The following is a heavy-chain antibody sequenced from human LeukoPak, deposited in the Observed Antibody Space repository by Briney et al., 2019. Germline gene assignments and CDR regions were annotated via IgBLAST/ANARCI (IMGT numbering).Heavy chain of an antibody. V-gene: IGHV3-64*01. CDR1: GFTFSSFS. CDR3: ARCYWGSVGWYFDL. CDR2: ISSNGGST. J-gene: IGHJ2*01. D-gene: IGHD7-27*01. Sequence: GGSLRLSCAASGFTFSSFSMHWVRQAPGKGLESVSAISSNGGSTYYANSVKGRFTISRDNSKNTLYLQMNSLRAEDTAVYYCARCYWGSVGWYFDLWGRGPLVTVSS.